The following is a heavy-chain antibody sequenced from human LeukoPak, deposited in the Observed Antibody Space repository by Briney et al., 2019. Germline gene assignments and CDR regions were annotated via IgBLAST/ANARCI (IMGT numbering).Heavy chain of an antibody. V-gene: IGHV4-30-4*08. D-gene: IGHD3-10*01. CDR3: ASLYGSGSYSKLDY. J-gene: IGHJ4*02. Sequence: PSETLSLTCTVSGGSISSGDYYWSWIRQPPGKGLEWIGYIYYSGSTYYSPSLKSRVAISVDTSRNQFSLKLSSVTAADTAVYYCASLYGSGSYSKLDYWGQGTLVTVS. CDR1: GGSISSGDYY. CDR2: IYYSGST.